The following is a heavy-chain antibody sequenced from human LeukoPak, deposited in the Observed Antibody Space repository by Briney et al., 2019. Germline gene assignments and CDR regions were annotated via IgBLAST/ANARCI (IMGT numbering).Heavy chain of an antibody. CDR2: ISSSSSYI. D-gene: IGHD6-19*01. V-gene: IGHV3-21*01. Sequence: GGSLRLSCAASGFSFIGYNMNWVRQTPGKGLEWVSSISSSSSYIYYADSVKGRFTISRDNAKNSLYLQMNSLRAEDTAVYYCAGVGYNSVWYYFDYWGQGTLVTVSS. J-gene: IGHJ4*02. CDR3: AGVGYNSVWYYFDY. CDR1: GFSFIGYN.